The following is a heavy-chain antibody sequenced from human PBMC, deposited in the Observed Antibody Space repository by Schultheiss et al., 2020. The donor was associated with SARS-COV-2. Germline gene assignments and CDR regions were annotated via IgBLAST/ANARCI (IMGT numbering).Heavy chain of an antibody. J-gene: IGHJ4*02. Sequence: LRLSCAVSGYSISSGYYWGWIRQPPGKGLEWIGSIYHSGSTYYNPSLKSRVTISVDTSKNQFSLKLSSVTAADTAVYYCARDFVRYYFDYWGQGTLVTVSS. CDR1: GYSISSGYY. CDR2: IYHSGST. V-gene: IGHV4-38-2*02. CDR3: ARDFVRYYFDY.